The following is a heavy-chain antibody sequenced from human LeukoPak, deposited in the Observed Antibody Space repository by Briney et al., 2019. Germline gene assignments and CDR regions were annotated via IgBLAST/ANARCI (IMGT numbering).Heavy chain of an antibody. Sequence: PSETLSLTCSVSGASINVMTNYWGWIRQPPGRGLEWIATISYSGTTYYSPSLQSRVTISADTSKNQFSLKLSSVTAADTAVYYCVIGGWYNWFDPWGQGTLVTVSS. D-gene: IGHD6-19*01. V-gene: IGHV4-39*07. J-gene: IGHJ5*02. CDR1: GASINVMTNY. CDR3: VIGGWYNWFDP. CDR2: ISYSGTT.